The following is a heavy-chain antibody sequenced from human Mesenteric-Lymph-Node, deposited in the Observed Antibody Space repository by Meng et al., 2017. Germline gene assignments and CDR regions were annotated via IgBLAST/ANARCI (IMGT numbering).Heavy chain of an antibody. CDR2: VTHSGRT. Sequence: WVARALMPYGTLTCHWVVKGWVVRAYFWTGVTPVPGEGAELIGEVTHSGRTTYNPSLASRVSISVDKPKKQFSLTLNSVTAADTAVYYCAKGRANYFGSKHNYFDSWGQGTLVTVSS. CDR3: AKGRANYFGSKHNYFDS. D-gene: IGHD3-10*01. V-gene: IGHV4-34*01. J-gene: IGHJ5*01. CDR1: GWVVRAYF.